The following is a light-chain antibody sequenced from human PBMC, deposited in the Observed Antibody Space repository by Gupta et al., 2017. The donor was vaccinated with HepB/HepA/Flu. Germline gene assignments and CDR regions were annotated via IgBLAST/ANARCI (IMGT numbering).Light chain of an antibody. J-gene: IGKJ4*01. CDR2: DAS. V-gene: IGKV3-11*01. CDR3: QQRRNCPLT. Sequence: EIVLTQPPATLSSSSGERATSSCSASQSVSSYLAWYQQKPGQAPRLLIYDASNRATGIPAKFSGSGSGTDFTLTISSLEPEDFAVYYCQQRRNCPLTFGGGTKVEIK. CDR1: QSVSSY.